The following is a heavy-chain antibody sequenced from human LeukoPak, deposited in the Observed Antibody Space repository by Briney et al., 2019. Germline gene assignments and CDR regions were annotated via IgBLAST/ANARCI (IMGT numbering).Heavy chain of an antibody. Sequence: GGSLRLSCAASGFTFDDYAMHWVRQAPGKGLEWVSGISWNSGSIGYADSVKGRFTISRDNSKNTLYLQMNSLRAEDTAVYYCAKDVSTVYYYGMDVWGQGTTVTVSS. V-gene: IGHV3-9*01. D-gene: IGHD4-11*01. CDR3: AKDVSTVYYYGMDV. J-gene: IGHJ6*02. CDR2: ISWNSGSI. CDR1: GFTFDDYA.